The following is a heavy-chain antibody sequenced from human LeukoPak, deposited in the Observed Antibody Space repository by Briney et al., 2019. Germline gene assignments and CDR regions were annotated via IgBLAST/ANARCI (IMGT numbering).Heavy chain of an antibody. CDR1: VGSPTSSNYY. CDR2: IYFRGST. Sequence: SETLSLTCIVSVGSPTSSNYYSGWIRQPPGKWLEWIGRIYFRGSTYYNPSLKSRVTISVDTSKNQYSMNLNSVTAADTAVYYCATATNDYDSSGALFDYWGQGTLVAVSS. D-gene: IGHD3-22*01. J-gene: IGHJ4*02. V-gene: IGHV4-39*01. CDR3: ATATNDYDSSGALFDY.